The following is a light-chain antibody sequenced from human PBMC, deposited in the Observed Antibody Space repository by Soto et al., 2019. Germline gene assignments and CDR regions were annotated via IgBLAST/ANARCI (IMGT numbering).Light chain of an antibody. V-gene: IGKV3-20*01. J-gene: IGKJ5*01. CDR2: GAS. CDR3: QQYGSSPQT. Sequence: ILMTQSPGTLSLSPGERATLSCRASQSVSNSYLAWYQQKAGQAPRLLIFGASSRATGIPDRFSGSGSGTDFSLTISRLEPEDFAVYFCQQYGSSPQTFGQGTRLEIK. CDR1: QSVSNSY.